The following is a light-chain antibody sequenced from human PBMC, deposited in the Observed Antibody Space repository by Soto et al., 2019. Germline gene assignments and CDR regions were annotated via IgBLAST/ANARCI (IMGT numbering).Light chain of an antibody. Sequence: EIVLTQSPATLSFSPGERATLSCRASQGVSSYLAWYQQKPGQAPRLLIYDASNRATGIPARFSGSGPGTDFTLTISSLEAEDFAVYYCQQRSNWPFTFGGGTKVEIK. CDR3: QQRSNWPFT. CDR2: DAS. J-gene: IGKJ4*01. V-gene: IGKV3D-11*01. CDR1: QGVSSY.